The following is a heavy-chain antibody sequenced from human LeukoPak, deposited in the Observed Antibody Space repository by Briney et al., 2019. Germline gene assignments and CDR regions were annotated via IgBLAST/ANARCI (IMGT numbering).Heavy chain of an antibody. CDR2: VSGNGVYT. CDR1: GFTFSSFA. Sequence: GGSLRLSCVASGFTFSSFAMSWVRQAPGKGLQWVSTVSGNGVYTYYPDSVKGRFTISRDNSKNTLYLQMNSLRAEDTAVYYCARAMYTDSCNDYWGQGTLVTVSS. J-gene: IGHJ4*02. CDR3: ARAMYTDSCNDY. V-gene: IGHV3-23*01. D-gene: IGHD2-2*02.